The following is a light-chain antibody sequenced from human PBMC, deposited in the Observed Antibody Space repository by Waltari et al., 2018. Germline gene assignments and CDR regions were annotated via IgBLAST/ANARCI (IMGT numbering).Light chain of an antibody. J-gene: IGLJ1*01. CDR3: QSSDTNCTHV. V-gene: IGLV3-25*03. CDR1: ALANQY. CDR2: QAT. Sequence: SYELTQPPSVSVSPGQTARITCSGDALANQYVYWYQQKPGQAPVFRIYQATERPYGFPGRFSGSSSGTTVTLTISGVQAEDEADYYCQSSDTNCTHVFGIGTKVTVL.